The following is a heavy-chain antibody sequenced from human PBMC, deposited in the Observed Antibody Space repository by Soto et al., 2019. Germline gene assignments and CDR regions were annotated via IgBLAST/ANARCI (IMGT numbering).Heavy chain of an antibody. CDR2: MYHSGTA. CDR3: ARGYYYGSGSDPTAYYYGMDV. D-gene: IGHD3-10*01. CDR1: GTSISSTFW. J-gene: IGHJ6*02. Sequence: SETLSLTCVVSGTSISSTFWWTWVRQAPGKGLEWIGEMYHSGTAKYNPSLKSRVTISVDKSKNQFSLKLSSVTAADTAVYYCARGYYYGSGSDPTAYYYGMDVWGQGTTVTVSS. V-gene: IGHV4-4*02.